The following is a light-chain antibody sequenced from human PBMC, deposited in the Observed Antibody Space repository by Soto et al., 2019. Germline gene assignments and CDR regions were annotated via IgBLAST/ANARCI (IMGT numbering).Light chain of an antibody. CDR1: QDIAKY. V-gene: IGKV1-33*01. J-gene: IGKJ4*01. CDR3: QQYDDLLS. CDR2: EAS. Sequence: DIQMTQSPSSLSASVGDRVTITCQASQDIAKYLNWYQQKPGNAPKLLIYEASVLHAVVPSRFSGSSSRTDFTFTISSVTAEDFATYYCQQYDDLLSFGGGTKVEIK.